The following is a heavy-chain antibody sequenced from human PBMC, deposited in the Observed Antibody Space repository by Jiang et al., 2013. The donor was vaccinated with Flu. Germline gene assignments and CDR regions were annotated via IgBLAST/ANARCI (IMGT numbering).Heavy chain of an antibody. CDR1: GYSFTSYW. CDR2: IFPADSNT. V-gene: IGHV5-51*03. Sequence: GAEVKKPGESLKISCTGSGYSFTSYWLGWVRQMPGKGLEWMGVIFPADSNTKYSPSFQGLVTISADKSITTAYLQWSSLQASDTAMYYCARLNSYSSGWFDYWGQGTLVTVSS. J-gene: IGHJ4*02. D-gene: IGHD6-19*01. CDR3: ARLNSYSSGWFDY.